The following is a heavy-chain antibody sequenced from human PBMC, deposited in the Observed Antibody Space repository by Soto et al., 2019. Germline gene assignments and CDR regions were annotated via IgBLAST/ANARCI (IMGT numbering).Heavy chain of an antibody. D-gene: IGHD3-22*01. CDR2: ISSSSSYI. V-gene: IGHV3-21*01. CDR3: ARDHSGSFDY. J-gene: IGHJ4*02. Sequence: PGGSLILSCASSGCTFSSYIMNLVRQAPGKGLEWVSSISSSSSYIYYADSVKGRFTIPRDNAKNSLYLQMNSLRAEDTAVYYCARDHSGSFDYWGQGTLVTVSS. CDR1: GCTFSSYI.